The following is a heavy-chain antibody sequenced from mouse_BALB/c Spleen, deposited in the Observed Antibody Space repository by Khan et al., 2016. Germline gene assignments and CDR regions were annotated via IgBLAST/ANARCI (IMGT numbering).Heavy chain of an antibody. CDR2: INTETGEP. D-gene: IGHD1-1*01. CDR1: GYTFTDYS. CDR3: ANYGSSYWYFDV. J-gene: IGHJ1*01. V-gene: IGHV9-2-1*01. Sequence: QIQLVQSGPELKKPGETVKISCKASGYTFTDYSMHWVKQAPGKGLKWMGWINTETGEPTYADDFKGRFAFSLDTSASTAYLQINNLKNEDTATYCCANYGSSYWYFDVWGAGNTVTVSS.